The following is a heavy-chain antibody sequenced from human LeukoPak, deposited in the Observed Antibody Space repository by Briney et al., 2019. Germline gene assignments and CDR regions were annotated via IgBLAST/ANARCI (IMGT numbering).Heavy chain of an antibody. V-gene: IGHV4-39*07. Sequence: SETLSLTCTVSGGSISSSSYYWGWIRQPPGKGLEWIGSIYYSGSTYYNPSLKSRVTISVDTSKNQFSLRLTSVTAADTAVYYCARDGVGTRDGGYWGQGTLVTVSS. J-gene: IGHJ4*02. CDR1: GGSISSSSYY. D-gene: IGHD4-23*01. CDR2: IYYSGST. CDR3: ARDGVGTRDGGY.